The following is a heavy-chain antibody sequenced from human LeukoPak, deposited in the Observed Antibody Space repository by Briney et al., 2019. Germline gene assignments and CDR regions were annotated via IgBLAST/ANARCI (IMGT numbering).Heavy chain of an antibody. Sequence: TSETLSLTCTVSGVSITNYYWSWIRRPPGKGLEWLGCIYYSGSANSGSTNYNPSLKSRVTISVDTSMNQFSLKLSSVTAADTAVYYCARASGVPHYFDYWGQGTLVTVSS. CDR2: IYYSGSANSGST. D-gene: IGHD2-15*01. V-gene: IGHV4-59*01. J-gene: IGHJ4*02. CDR3: ARASGVPHYFDY. CDR1: GVSITNYY.